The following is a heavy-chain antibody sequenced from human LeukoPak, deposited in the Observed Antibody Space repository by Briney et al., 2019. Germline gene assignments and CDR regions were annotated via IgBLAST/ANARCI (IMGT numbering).Heavy chain of an antibody. V-gene: IGHV4-4*02. CDR3: ARARVRSYSYDSSGFYTSDWHFDL. Sequence: SGTLSLTCGVSGGSISNTNWWSWVRQPPGQGLVWIGEISLTGLTHYNPSLESRVTVSLDKSKNQLSLNLTSVTAADTAVYYCARARVRSYSYDSSGFYTSDWHFDLWGRGTLVTVSS. J-gene: IGHJ2*01. CDR1: GGSISNTNW. CDR2: ISLTGLT. D-gene: IGHD3-22*01.